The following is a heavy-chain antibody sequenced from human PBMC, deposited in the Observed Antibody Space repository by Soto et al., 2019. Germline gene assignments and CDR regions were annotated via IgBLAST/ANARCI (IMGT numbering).Heavy chain of an antibody. J-gene: IGHJ4*02. D-gene: IGHD6-25*01. Sequence: GASVKVSCKASGHIFTKSAMHWVRQAPGQRLEWMGWISGGNGNTKYSPKLQDRVTITRDTSASTAYMELSSLRSEDTALYYCARDGVAAGNINFDYWGQGTLVTVSS. V-gene: IGHV1-3*01. CDR1: GHIFTKSA. CDR2: ISGGNGNT. CDR3: ARDGVAAGNINFDY.